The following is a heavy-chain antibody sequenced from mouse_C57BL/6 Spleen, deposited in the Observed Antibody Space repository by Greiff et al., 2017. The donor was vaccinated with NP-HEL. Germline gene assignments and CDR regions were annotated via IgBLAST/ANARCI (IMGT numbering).Heavy chain of an antibody. Sequence: QVQLQQPGAELVKPGASVKLSCKASGYTFTSYWMHWVKQRPGQGLEWIGMIHPNSGSTNYNEKFKSKATLTVDKSSSTAYMQLRSLTSEDSAVYYCAKGNNYAGGGLWYRGQATLVTVSA. D-gene: IGHD2-12*01. V-gene: IGHV1-64*01. CDR2: IHPNSGST. J-gene: IGHJ3*01. CDR3: AKGNNYAGGGLWY. CDR1: GYTFTSYW.